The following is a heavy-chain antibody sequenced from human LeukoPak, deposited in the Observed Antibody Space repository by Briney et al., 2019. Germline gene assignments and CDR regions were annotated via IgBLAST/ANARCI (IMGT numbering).Heavy chain of an antibody. CDR2: ISYDGSNK. CDR1: GFTFSSYA. D-gene: IGHD6-19*01. CDR3: ARDSSGPFDY. J-gene: IGHJ4*02. Sequence: GRSLRLSCAASGFTFSSYAMHWVRQAPGKGLEWVAVISYDGSNKYYADSVKGRFTISRDNSKNTLYLQMNSLRAEDTAVYYCARDSSGPFDYRGQGTLVTVSS. V-gene: IGHV3-30*04.